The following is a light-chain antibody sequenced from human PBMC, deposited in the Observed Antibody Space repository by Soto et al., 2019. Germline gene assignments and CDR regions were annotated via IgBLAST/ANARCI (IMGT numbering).Light chain of an antibody. CDR2: EVS. V-gene: IGLV2-8*01. CDR3: NSYACIMYV. J-gene: IGLJ1*01. CDR1: SSDVGGYKY. Sequence: SVLTQPPSASGSPGQSVTISCTGTSSDVGGYKYVSRYQQHPGKAPKLILYEVSKRPSGVPDRFSGSKSGNTASLTLSGLKADDEGDYYCNSYACIMYVFGTGTKVAVL.